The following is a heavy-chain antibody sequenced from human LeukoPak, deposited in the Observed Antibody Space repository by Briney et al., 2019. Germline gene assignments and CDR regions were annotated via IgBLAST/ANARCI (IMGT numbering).Heavy chain of an antibody. J-gene: IGHJ4*02. V-gene: IGHV3-7*01. CDR1: QFTFSSYW. CDR3: ARDKSVYYDTSGSRFDY. CDR2: INQDGSEK. Sequence: PGGSLRLSCAASQFTFSSYWMSWVRQAPGKGLEWVANINQDGSEKYYMDSVKGRFTISRDNAKDSLYLQMNSLRAEDTAVYYCARDKSVYYDTSGSRFDYWGQGTLVTVSS. D-gene: IGHD3-22*01.